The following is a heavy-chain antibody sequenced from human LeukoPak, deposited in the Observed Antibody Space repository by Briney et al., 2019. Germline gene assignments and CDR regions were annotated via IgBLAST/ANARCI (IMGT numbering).Heavy chain of an antibody. Sequence: GASVKVSCKVSGYTLTELSMHWVRQAPGKGLEWMGGFDPEGGETIYAQKFQGRVTMTEDTSTDTAYMELSSLRSEDTAVYYCATRYYGSGITDYWGQGTLVTVSS. CDR1: GYTLTELS. J-gene: IGHJ4*02. CDR3: ATRYYGSGITDY. V-gene: IGHV1-24*01. D-gene: IGHD3-10*01. CDR2: FDPEGGET.